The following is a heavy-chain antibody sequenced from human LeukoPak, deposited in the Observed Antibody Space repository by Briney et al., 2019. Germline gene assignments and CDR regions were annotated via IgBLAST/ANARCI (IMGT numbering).Heavy chain of an antibody. CDR1: GFTFSSYA. CDR3: ARGAPAGPFDAFDI. CDR2: FSGSGDNT. Sequence: GGSLRLSCAASGFTFSSYAMSWVRQAPGKGLEWVSGFSGSGDNTYYAEYVKGRFTISRDNSKNTLYLQMNSLRAEDTAVYYCARGAPAGPFDAFDIWGQGTMVTVSS. D-gene: IGHD6-13*01. J-gene: IGHJ3*02. V-gene: IGHV3-23*01.